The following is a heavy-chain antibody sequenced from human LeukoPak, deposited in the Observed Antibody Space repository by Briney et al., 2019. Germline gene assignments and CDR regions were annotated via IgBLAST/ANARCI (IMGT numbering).Heavy chain of an antibody. D-gene: IGHD4-17*01. V-gene: IGHV1-2*02. CDR1: GYTFTGYY. Sequence: ASVKVSCKASGYTFTGYYMHWVRQAPGQGLEWMGWINPNSGGTNYAQKFQGRVTMTRDMSTSTVYMELSSLRSEDTAVYYCARDIRRGDYGGMGAFDIWGQGTMVTVSS. CDR2: INPNSGGT. J-gene: IGHJ3*02. CDR3: ARDIRRGDYGGMGAFDI.